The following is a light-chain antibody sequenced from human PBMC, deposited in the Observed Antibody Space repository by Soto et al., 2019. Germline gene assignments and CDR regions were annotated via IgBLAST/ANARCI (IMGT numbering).Light chain of an antibody. Sequence: DIQMTQSPSSLSASVGDRVTITCRASQSINTSLNWYQQKPGKAPNLLISAASSLQSGVPARFSGSGSGTDFTLIISSVRPEDFATFYCEQSYGSPPTFGQGTKVDIK. CDR2: AAS. CDR1: QSINTS. V-gene: IGKV1-39*01. CDR3: EQSYGSPPT. J-gene: IGKJ1*01.